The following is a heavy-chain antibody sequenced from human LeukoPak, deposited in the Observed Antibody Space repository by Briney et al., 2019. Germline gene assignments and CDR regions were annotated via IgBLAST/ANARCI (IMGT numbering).Heavy chain of an antibody. V-gene: IGHV4-39*01. CDR1: GGSISSSSYY. CDR2: IYYSGGT. D-gene: IGHD6-6*01. J-gene: IGHJ4*02. CDR3: ARRLSTYSSSPYFDY. Sequence: SETLSLTCTVSGGSISSSSYYWSWIRQPPGKGLEWIGSIYYSGGTYYNPSLKSRVTISVDTSKNQFSLKLGSVTAADTAVYYCARRLSTYSSSPYFDYWGQGTLVTVSS.